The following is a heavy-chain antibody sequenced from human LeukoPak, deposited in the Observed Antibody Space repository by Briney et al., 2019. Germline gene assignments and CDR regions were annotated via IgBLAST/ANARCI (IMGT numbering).Heavy chain of an antibody. CDR3: ARKRHGGPLDY. Sequence: SETLSLTCTVSGVSISSFYWSWIRQPPGKGLEWVGYIYYIGSTNYNPSLNSRVTISLDTSKNQCSLKLNSVTAADTAVYYCARKRHGGPLDYWGQGTLVTVSS. D-gene: IGHD3-10*01. CDR1: GVSISSFY. CDR2: IYYIGST. J-gene: IGHJ4*02. V-gene: IGHV4-59*01.